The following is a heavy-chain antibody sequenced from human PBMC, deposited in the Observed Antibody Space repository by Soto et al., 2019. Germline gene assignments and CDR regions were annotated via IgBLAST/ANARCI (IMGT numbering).Heavy chain of an antibody. CDR1: GLEVSYNY. Sequence: LRLSCAAPGLEVSYNYMNWVRQAPGKGLEWVSVLYNSETTYYAESVKGRFTISSDTVKNTVYLEMNNLRVDDTAVYYCTQEDHYSAPDYWGQGTLVTSPQ. D-gene: IGHD2-15*01. CDR2: LYNSETT. CDR3: TQEDHYSAPDY. V-gene: IGHV3-53*01. J-gene: IGHJ4*02.